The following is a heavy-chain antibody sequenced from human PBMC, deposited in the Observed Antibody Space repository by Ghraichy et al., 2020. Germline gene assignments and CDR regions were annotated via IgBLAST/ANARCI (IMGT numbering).Heavy chain of an antibody. Sequence: ASVKVSCKASGYSFTSYYMHWVRQAPGQGLEWMGIVNPSGGRTTNPQQFQGRVTMTRDTSTSTVYMELSNLRSEDTAVYYCARFRDERYYFDYWGQGTLVTVSS. J-gene: IGHJ4*02. CDR3: ARFRDERYYFDY. CDR2: VNPSGGRT. V-gene: IGHV1-46*01. D-gene: IGHD5-24*01. CDR1: GYSFTSYY.